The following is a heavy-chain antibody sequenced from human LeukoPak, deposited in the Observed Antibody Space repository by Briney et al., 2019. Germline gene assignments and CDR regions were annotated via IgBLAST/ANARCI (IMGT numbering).Heavy chain of an antibody. D-gene: IGHD2-15*01. CDR3: AKDPGRILRDI. J-gene: IGHJ3*02. CDR1: GFTFSSYD. V-gene: IGHV3-23*01. Sequence: GGSLRLSCAASGFTFSSYDMSWVRQAPGKGLEWVSAISGSGGSTYYADSVKGRFAISRDNSKNTLYLQMNSLRAEDTAVYYCAKDPGRILRDIWGQGTMVTVSS. CDR2: ISGSGGST.